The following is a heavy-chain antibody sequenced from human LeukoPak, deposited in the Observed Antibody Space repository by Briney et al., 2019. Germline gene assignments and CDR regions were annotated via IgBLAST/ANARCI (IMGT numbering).Heavy chain of an antibody. CDR1: GYTFTGYY. D-gene: IGHD7-27*01. V-gene: IGHV1-2*02. CDR3: SRGPHWDPHFDF. J-gene: IGHJ4*02. CDR2: INPNSGGT. Sequence: ASVKVSCKASGYTFTGYYMHWVRQAPGQGLEWVGWINPNSGGTNYAQNFQGRVIMTWDTSISTASMELSRLRSDDTAVYYCSRGPHWDPHFDFWGQGTLVTVSS.